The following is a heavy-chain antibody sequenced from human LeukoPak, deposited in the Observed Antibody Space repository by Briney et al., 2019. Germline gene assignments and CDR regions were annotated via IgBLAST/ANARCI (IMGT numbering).Heavy chain of an antibody. Sequence: VASVTVSCKASGYTFTGYYMHWVRQAPGQGLEWMGWINPNSGGTNYAQKFQGWVTMTRDTSISTAYMELSRLRSDDTAVYYCARSDLDILTGYYNTFDYWGQGTLVTVSS. CDR1: GYTFTGYY. CDR2: INPNSGGT. D-gene: IGHD3-9*01. V-gene: IGHV1-2*04. CDR3: ARSDLDILTGYYNTFDY. J-gene: IGHJ4*02.